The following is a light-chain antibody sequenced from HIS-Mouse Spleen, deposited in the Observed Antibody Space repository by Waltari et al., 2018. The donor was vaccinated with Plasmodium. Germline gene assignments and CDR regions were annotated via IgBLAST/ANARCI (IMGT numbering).Light chain of an antibody. CDR2: KDS. Sequence: SYELTQPPSVSVSPGQTARNTCPGDALPKQYTYWYQQKPSQAPVLVIYKDSERPSGIPELFSGSSSGTTVTLTISGVQAEDEADYYCQSADSSGTYVVFGGGTKLTVL. V-gene: IGLV3-25*03. CDR3: QSADSSGTYVV. CDR1: ALPKQY. J-gene: IGLJ2*01.